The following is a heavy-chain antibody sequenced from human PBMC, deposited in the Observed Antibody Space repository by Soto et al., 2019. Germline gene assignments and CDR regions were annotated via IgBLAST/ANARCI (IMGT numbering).Heavy chain of an antibody. CDR3: ARGRVGATTFPTFDY. V-gene: IGHV1-18*04. D-gene: IGHD1-26*01. Sequence: QVQLVQSGAEVKKPGASVKVSCKASGYTFTSYGISWVRQAPGQGLEWLGWISAYNGNTNYAQKLQGRVTMTTDTSTSTAYMELRTLRSDDTTVYYCARGRVGATTFPTFDYWGQGTLVTVSS. CDR1: GYTFTSYG. CDR2: ISAYNGNT. J-gene: IGHJ4*02.